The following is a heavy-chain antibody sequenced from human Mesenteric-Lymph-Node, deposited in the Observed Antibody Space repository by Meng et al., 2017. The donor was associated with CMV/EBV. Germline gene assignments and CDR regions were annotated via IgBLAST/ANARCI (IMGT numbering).Heavy chain of an antibody. CDR3: ARAQSSGWYFWFDP. CDR1: GGSISYYY. J-gene: IGHJ5*02. Sequence: SETLSLTCTVSGGSISYYYWSWIRQPPGKGLEWIGYIYYSGGTNYNPSLKSRVTISLDTSKNQFSLKLSSVTAADTAMYYCARAQSSGWYFWFDPWGQGTLVTVSS. CDR2: IYYSGGT. V-gene: IGHV4-59*01. D-gene: IGHD6-19*01.